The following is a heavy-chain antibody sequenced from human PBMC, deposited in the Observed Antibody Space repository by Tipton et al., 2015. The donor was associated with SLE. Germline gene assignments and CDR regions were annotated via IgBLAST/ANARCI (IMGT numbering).Heavy chain of an antibody. D-gene: IGHD3-10*01. CDR3: ARGLWFRESHGAFDI. Sequence: TLFLTCAVSGYSISSGYYWSWIRQPAGKGLEWIGRIYTSGSTNYNPSLKSRVTISVDTSKNQFSLKLSSVTAADTAVYYCARGLWFRESHGAFDIWGQGTMVTVSS. V-gene: IGHV4-61*02. CDR1: GYSISSGYY. J-gene: IGHJ3*02. CDR2: IYTSGST.